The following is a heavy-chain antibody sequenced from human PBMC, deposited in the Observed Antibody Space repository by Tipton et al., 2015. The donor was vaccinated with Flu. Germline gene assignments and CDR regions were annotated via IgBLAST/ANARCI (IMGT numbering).Heavy chain of an antibody. CDR1: GGSFSGYY. J-gene: IGHJ5*02. V-gene: IGHV4-34*01. CDR3: ARGISMAAAYKGFWFDP. D-gene: IGHD6-13*01. CDR2: LNHRGNT. Sequence: TLSLTCAVYGGSFSGYYWNWIRQPPGKGLEWIGELNHRGNTNYNPSLKSRLTMSVDTSKNRFSLNLSSVTAADTAVYYCARGISMAAAYKGFWFDPWAREPWSPSPQ.